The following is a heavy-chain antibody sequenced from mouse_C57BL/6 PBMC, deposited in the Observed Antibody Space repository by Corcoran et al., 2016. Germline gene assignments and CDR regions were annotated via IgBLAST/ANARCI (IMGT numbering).Heavy chain of an antibody. V-gene: IGHV1-26*01. D-gene: IGHD2-2*01. J-gene: IGHJ3*01. CDR3: ARKWLPPAWFAY. CDR1: GYTFTDYY. Sequence: EVQLQQSGPELVKPGASVKISCKASGYTFTDYYMNWVKQSHGKSLEWIGDINPNNGGTSYNQKFKGKATLTVDKSSSTAYMELRSLTSEDSAVYYCARKWLPPAWFAYWGQGTLVTVSA. CDR2: INPNNGGT.